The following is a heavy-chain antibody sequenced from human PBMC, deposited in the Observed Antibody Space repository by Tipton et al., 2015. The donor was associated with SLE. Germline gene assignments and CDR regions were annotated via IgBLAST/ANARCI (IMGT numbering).Heavy chain of an antibody. Sequence: SLRLSCVASGFTFSGHAMHWVRQAPGKGLEWVGVISYDGTNEYHADSVKGRFTISRDNSKNTLDLQTNSLRSDDTAVYYCVRGLHLYGSGKTDAFDIWGQGTMVTVS. J-gene: IGHJ3*02. V-gene: IGHV3-30*04. CDR2: ISYDGTNE. CDR3: VRGLHLYGSGKTDAFDI. D-gene: IGHD3-10*01. CDR1: GFTFSGHA.